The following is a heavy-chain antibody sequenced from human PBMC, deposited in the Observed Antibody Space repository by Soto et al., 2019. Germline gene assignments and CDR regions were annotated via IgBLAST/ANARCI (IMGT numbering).Heavy chain of an antibody. CDR3: AIGSLPTVAN. V-gene: IGHV3-30-3*01. J-gene: IGHJ4*02. D-gene: IGHD2-8*01. CDR1: GFVFTNFY. Sequence: QVLLVESGGGAVQPGKSLRLSFAASGFVFTNFYMHWVRQTPGKGLEGLAVVSDDGNNKYYADSVGGRFIISRNNSNNTVALQMKDLGVDDMAVYYCAIGSLPTVANWGQGTLVTVSS. CDR2: VSDDGNNK.